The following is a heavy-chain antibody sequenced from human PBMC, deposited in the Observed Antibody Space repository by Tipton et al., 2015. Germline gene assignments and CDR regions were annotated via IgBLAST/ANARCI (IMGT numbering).Heavy chain of an antibody. V-gene: IGHV4-59*05. D-gene: IGHD2-21*02. CDR2: ISHSGNT. CDR1: GGSFSDYY. J-gene: IGHJ4*02. CDR3: ASPSLPHDRGDYYFQS. Sequence: TLSLTCTVSGGSFSDYYWSWIRQPPGKGLEWIGSISHSGNTYYNPSLKSRITISIDRFKNQFSLKLSSVTAADTAVYYCASPSLPHDRGDYYFQSWGQGSLVTVSS.